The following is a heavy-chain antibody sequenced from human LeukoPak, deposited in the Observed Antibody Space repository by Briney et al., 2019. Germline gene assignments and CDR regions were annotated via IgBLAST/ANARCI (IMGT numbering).Heavy chain of an antibody. CDR1: GDSITSGTDC. Sequence: SGTLSLTCTVSGDSITSGTDCWPWLRQPAGTGLEWIGRIYSSGSTNYNPSLKSRVTISADTSKNQFSLRLSSVTAADTAVHYCASDSSGDGYSSGYNWGQGTLVTVSS. CDR3: ASDSSGDGYSSGYN. V-gene: IGHV4-61*02. CDR2: IYSSGST. D-gene: IGHD5-24*01. J-gene: IGHJ4*02.